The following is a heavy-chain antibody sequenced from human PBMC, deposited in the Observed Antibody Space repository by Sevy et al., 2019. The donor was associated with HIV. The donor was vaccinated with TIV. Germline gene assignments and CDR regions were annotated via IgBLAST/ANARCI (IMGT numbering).Heavy chain of an antibody. CDR3: TKGGIGYAFDI. J-gene: IGHJ3*02. Sequence: GGSLRLSCAASGFTLVDIAINWVRKAPGKGLGWVSGISGNRGSKDYADSVKGRFTISRDNAKNSLYLQMNSLRAEDMALYYCTKGGIGYAFDIWGQGTMVTVSS. V-gene: IGHV3-9*03. CDR1: GFTLVDIA. D-gene: IGHD6-13*01. CDR2: ISGNRGSK.